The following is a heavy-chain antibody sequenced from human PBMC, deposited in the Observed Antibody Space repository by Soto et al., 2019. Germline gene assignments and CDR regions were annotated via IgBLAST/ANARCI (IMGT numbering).Heavy chain of an antibody. CDR3: AGSWT. CDR1: GFTIRNYA. V-gene: IGHV3-23*01. CDR2: ISGSSDRT. D-gene: IGHD5-12*01. Sequence: VQVLESGGDLVQPGGSLRLSCAASGFTIRNYAMSWVRQAPGKALEWVSGISGSSDRTYYADSVKGRFTISKDTSTNTLYLQMNSLRVEDTAVYHCAGSWTWGQGTMVTVSS. J-gene: IGHJ3*01.